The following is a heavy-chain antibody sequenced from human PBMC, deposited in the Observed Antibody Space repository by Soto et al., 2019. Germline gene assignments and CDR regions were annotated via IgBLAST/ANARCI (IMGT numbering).Heavy chain of an antibody. J-gene: IGHJ4*02. V-gene: IGHV3-30-3*01. Sequence: PGGSLRLSCAASGFTFSSYAMHWVRQAPGKGLEWVAVISYNGSNKYYADSVKGRFTISRDNSKNTLYLQMNSLRPEDTAVYYCERGMEDPDSSEDYFDYCGQGNLVPVSS. CDR2: ISYNGSNK. D-gene: IGHD3-22*01. CDR3: ERGMEDPDSSEDYFDY. CDR1: GFTFSSYA.